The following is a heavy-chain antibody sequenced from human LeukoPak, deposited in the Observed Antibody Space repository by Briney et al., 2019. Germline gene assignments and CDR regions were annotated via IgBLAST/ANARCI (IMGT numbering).Heavy chain of an antibody. J-gene: IGHJ4*02. V-gene: IGHV3-23*01. D-gene: IGHD3-10*01. CDR3: AKDSGWFGESTFDY. CDR1: GFTFSNYA. CDR2: ISGSDYA. Sequence: GGSLGLSCAASGFTFSNYAMGWVRQAPGKGLEWVSGISGSDYAYYTDSVKGRFTISRDNSKNTLYLQMNSLRAEDTALYYCAKDSGWFGESTFDYWGQGTLVTVSS.